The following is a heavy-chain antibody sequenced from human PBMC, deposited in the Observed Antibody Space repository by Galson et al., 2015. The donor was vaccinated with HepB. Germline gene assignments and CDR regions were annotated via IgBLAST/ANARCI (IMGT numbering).Heavy chain of an antibody. CDR1: GLTFGTFA. CDR3: AKDHDFWSGYWTSFDY. Sequence: SLRLSCAASGLTFGTFAMSWVRQAPGKGLEWVAGIDTSGGSTYYAKSVKGRFTISRDNHKNTLYLQMNSLRAEDTAVYYCAKDHDFWSGYWTSFDYWGQGALVTVSS. D-gene: IGHD3-3*01. J-gene: IGHJ4*02. V-gene: IGHV3-23*05. CDR2: IDTSGGST.